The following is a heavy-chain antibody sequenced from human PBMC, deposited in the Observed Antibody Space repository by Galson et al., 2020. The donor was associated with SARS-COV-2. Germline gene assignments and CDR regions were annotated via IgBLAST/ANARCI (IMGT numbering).Heavy chain of an antibody. D-gene: IGHD2-15*01. CDR3: AGSGRVVVAADPVLLHWFDP. V-gene: IGHV4-31*03. CDR1: GGSISSGGYY. CDR2: IYYSGST. Sequence: SETLSLTCTVSGGSISSGGYYWSWIRQHPGKGLEWIGYIYYSGSTYYNPSLKSRVTISVDTSKNQFSLKLSSVTAADTAVYYGAGSGRVVVAADPVLLHWFDPWGQGTLVTVSS. J-gene: IGHJ5*02.